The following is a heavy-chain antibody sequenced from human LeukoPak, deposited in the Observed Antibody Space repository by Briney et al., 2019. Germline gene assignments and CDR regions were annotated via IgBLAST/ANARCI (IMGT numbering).Heavy chain of an antibody. CDR1: GFTFSSYE. J-gene: IGHJ5*02. V-gene: IGHV3-48*03. CDR2: ISSSGSTI. CDR3: ARVGGYCSSTSCPNNWFDP. Sequence: PGGSLRLSCAASGFTFSSYEMNWVRQAPGKGLEWVSYISSSGSTIYYADSVKGRFTISRDNAKNSLYLQMNSLRAEDTAVYYCARVGGYCSSTSCPNNWFDPWGQGTLVTVSS. D-gene: IGHD2-2*01.